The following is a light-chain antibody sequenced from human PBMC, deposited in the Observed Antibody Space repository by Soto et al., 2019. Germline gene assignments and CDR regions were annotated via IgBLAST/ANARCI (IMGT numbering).Light chain of an antibody. CDR1: SSDVGGYNF. V-gene: IGLV2-14*03. Sequence: QSALTQPASVSGSPGQSITISCTGTSSDVGGYNFVSWYQHHPGKAPKLIIYDVTNRPSGISNRFSGSKSGNTASLTISGLQAEDEADYYCTSYTSSITYVFGTGTEVTVL. CDR3: TSYTSSITYV. J-gene: IGLJ1*01. CDR2: DVT.